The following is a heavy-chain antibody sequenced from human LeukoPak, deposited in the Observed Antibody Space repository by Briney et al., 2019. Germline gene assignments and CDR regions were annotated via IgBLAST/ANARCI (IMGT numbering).Heavy chain of an antibody. J-gene: IGHJ5*02. CDR3: AKDTAMVTNWFDP. Sequence: GGSLRLSCAASGFTFSSYAMSWVRQAPGKGLEWVSAISGSGGSTYYADSVKGRFTISRDNSKNTLYLQMNSPRAADTAVYYCAKDTAMVTNWFDPWGQGTLVTVSS. V-gene: IGHV3-23*01. CDR1: GFTFSSYA. CDR2: ISGSGGST. D-gene: IGHD5-18*01.